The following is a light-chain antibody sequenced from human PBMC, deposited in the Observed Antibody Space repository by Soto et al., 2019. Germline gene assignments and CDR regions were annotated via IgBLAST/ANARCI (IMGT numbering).Light chain of an antibody. Sequence: QSALTQPASVSGSPGQSIAISCTGTSSDVGGYDYVSWYQQQPDKAPKLMIYEVTKRPSGVSNRFSGSKSGNTASLTISGLQAEDEADYYSSSHTSVSTRVFGTGTKVTV. CDR2: EVT. CDR3: SSHTSVSTRV. J-gene: IGLJ1*01. V-gene: IGLV2-14*01. CDR1: SSDVGGYDY.